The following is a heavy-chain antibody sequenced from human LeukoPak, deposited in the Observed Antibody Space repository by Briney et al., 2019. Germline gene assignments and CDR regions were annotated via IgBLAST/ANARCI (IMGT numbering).Heavy chain of an antibody. J-gene: IGHJ4*02. CDR2: ISGSGGST. CDR3: AKVTLSRRDGYNYGDY. Sequence: PGGSLGLSCAASGFTFSSYAMSWVRQAPGKGLEWVSAISGSGGSTYYADSVKGRFTISRDNSKNTLYLQMNSLRAEDTAVYYCAKVTLSRRDGYNYGDYWGQGTLVTVSS. D-gene: IGHD5-24*01. CDR1: GFTFSSYA. V-gene: IGHV3-23*01.